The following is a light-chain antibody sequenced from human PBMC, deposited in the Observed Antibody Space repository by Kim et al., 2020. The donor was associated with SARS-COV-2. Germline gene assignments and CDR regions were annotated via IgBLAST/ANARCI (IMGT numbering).Light chain of an antibody. CDR2: GKY. J-gene: IGLJ3*02. CDR1: SLRKYY. Sequence: SSELTQDPAVSVALGQTVRLTCQGDSLRKYYTTWYQQRPGQAPTLVLYGKYDRPSGIPDRFSGSASGNTASLPITGAQAEDEADYYCSSLDSSGDHVLFG. CDR3: SSLDSSGDHVL. V-gene: IGLV3-19*01.